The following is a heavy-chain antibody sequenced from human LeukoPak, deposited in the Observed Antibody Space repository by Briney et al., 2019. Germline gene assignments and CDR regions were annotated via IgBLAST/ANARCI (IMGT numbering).Heavy chain of an antibody. D-gene: IGHD3-10*01. V-gene: IGHV3-23*01. CDR3: AKDRYYYGSGSYHPDY. CDR1: GFTFSNYG. Sequence: GGTLRLSCAASGFTFSNYGMSWVRQAPGKGLEWVSGISGSGGSTYYADSVKGRFTISRDNSKNTLYLQMNSLRAEDTAVYYCAKDRYYYGSGSYHPDYWGQGTLVTVSS. CDR2: ISGSGGST. J-gene: IGHJ4*02.